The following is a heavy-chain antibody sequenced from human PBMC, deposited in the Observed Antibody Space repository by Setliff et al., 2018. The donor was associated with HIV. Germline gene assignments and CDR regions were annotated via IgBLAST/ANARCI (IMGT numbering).Heavy chain of an antibody. Sequence: PVKVSCKASGDTFNSHAISWVRQAPGQGLEWMGGIIPIFGTPNYAQKFKGRLTITADESTSTVYMELSSLRSEDTAVYYCARDSRDIVVVIAPEPEPYYYYGMDVWGEGTTVTVSS. CDR2: IIPIFGTP. CDR1: GDTFNSHA. J-gene: IGHJ6*04. D-gene: IGHD2-15*01. CDR3: ARDSRDIVVVIAPEPEPYYYYGMDV. V-gene: IGHV1-69*13.